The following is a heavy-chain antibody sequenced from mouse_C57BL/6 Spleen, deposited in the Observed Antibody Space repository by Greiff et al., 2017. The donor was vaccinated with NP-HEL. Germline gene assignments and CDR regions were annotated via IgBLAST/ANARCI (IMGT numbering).Heavy chain of an antibody. CDR3: ANLLRDY. CDR1: GYSITSGYY. D-gene: IGHD2-1*01. CDR2: ISYDGSN. V-gene: IGHV3-6*01. J-gene: IGHJ4*01. Sequence: DVHLVESGPGLVKPSQSLSLTCSVTGYSITSGYYWNWIRQFPGNKLEWMGYISYDGSNNYNPSLKNRISITRDTSKNQFFLKLNSVTTEDTATYYCANLLRDYWGQGTSVTVSS.